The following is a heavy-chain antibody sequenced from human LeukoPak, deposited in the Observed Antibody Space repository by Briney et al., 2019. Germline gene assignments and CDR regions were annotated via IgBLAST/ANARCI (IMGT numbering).Heavy chain of an antibody. J-gene: IGHJ4*02. CDR2: TSHSGST. CDR1: GGSFSGYY. CDR3: ARVDRLGYEEY. Sequence: SETLSLTCAVYGGSFSGYYWTWIRQPPGKGLEWIGETSHSGSTNYNPSLESRVTISADTSRNQFSLKLTSVTAADTAVYYCARVDRLGYEEYWGQGTLVTVSS. V-gene: IGHV4-34*01. D-gene: IGHD2-15*01.